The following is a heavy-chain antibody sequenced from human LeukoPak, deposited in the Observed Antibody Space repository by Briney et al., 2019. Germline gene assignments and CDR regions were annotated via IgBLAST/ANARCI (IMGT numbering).Heavy chain of an antibody. CDR2: ISYDGSNK. D-gene: IGHD4-23*01. J-gene: IGHJ4*02. CDR1: GFTFSSYG. V-gene: IGHV3-30*18. CDR3: AKDRYGGNSYFDY. Sequence: GGSLRLSCAASGFTFSSYGMHWVRQAPGKGLEWVAVISYDGSNKYYADSVKGRFTISRDNSKNTLYLQMNSLRAEDTAVYYCAKDRYGGNSYFDYWGQGTLVTDSS.